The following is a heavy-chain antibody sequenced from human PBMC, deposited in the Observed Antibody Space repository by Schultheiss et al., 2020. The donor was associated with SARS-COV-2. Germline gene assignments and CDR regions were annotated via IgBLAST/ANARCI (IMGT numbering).Heavy chain of an antibody. CDR2: ISSSGSTI. CDR3: ARGVSKSPLRLGEFRDPFDY. V-gene: IGHV3-48*03. CDR1: GFAFSSYE. Sequence: GGSLRLSCAASGFAFSSYEMNWVRQAPGKGLEWVSYISSSGSTIYYADSVKGRFTISRDNAKNSLYLQMNSLRAEDTAVYYCARGVSKSPLRLGEFRDPFDYWGQGTLVTVSS. D-gene: IGHD3-16*01. J-gene: IGHJ4*02.